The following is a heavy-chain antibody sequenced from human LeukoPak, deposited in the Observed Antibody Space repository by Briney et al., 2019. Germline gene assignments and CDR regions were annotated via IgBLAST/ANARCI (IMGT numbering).Heavy chain of an antibody. J-gene: IGHJ4*02. D-gene: IGHD3-16*01. CDR1: GGSIRSGGYY. Sequence: SETLSLTCTVSGGSIRSGGYYWSWIRQHPGKGLEWIGYVYYSGTTYYNPSLNSRAAISVDTSKNQLSLKLSFVTAADTAVYYCARDPSGGLLYLDSWGQGTLVTVSS. CDR2: VYYSGTT. CDR3: ARDPSGGLLYLDS. V-gene: IGHV4-31*03.